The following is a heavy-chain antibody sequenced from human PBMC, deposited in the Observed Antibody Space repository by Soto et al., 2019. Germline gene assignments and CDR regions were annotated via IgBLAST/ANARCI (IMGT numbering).Heavy chain of an antibody. D-gene: IGHD5-18*01. CDR2: ISGSGGST. Sequence: GGSLRLSCAASGFTFSSYAMSWVRQAPGKGLEWVSAISGSGGSTYYADSVKGRFTISRDNSKNTLYLQMNSPRTEDTAVDYCAKVIQLWNPASGYFDYWGQGTLVTVSS. CDR3: AKVIQLWNPASGYFDY. V-gene: IGHV3-23*01. J-gene: IGHJ4*02. CDR1: GFTFSSYA.